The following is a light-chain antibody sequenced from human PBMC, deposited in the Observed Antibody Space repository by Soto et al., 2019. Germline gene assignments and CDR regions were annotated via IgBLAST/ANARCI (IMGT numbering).Light chain of an antibody. CDR2: DTS. CDR3: SLSYSGVRV. Sequence: QAVVTQEPSLTVSPGGTVTLTCAYSAGPVTSRHYPYWFQQKPGQAPRALIYDTSNKHPWTPARFSGSLLGGTPALILSGAQPEDEADYYCSLSYSGVRVFGGGTKVTVL. V-gene: IGLV7-46*01. CDR1: AGPVTSRHY. J-gene: IGLJ3*02.